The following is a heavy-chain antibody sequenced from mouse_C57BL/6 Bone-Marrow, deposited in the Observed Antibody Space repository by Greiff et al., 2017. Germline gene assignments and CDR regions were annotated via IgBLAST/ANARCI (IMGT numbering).Heavy chain of an antibody. J-gene: IGHJ2*01. D-gene: IGHD1-1*01. Sequence: EVKLVESGGGLVQPGGSLKLSCAASGFTFSDYYMYWVRQTPEKRLEWVAYISNGGGSTYYPDTVKGRFTISRDNAKNTLYLQMSRLKSEDTAMYYCARQGGYYEYFDYWGQGTTLTVSS. CDR3: ARQGGYYEYFDY. V-gene: IGHV5-12*01. CDR2: ISNGGGST. CDR1: GFTFSDYY.